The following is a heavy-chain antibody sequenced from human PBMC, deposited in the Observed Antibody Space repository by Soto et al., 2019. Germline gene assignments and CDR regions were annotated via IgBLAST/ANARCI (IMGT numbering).Heavy chain of an antibody. CDR3: ARDGYYDSSGYYYYYYGMDV. D-gene: IGHD3-22*01. CDR1: GGTFSSYA. CDR2: IIPIFGTA. J-gene: IGHJ6*02. Sequence: QVQLVQSGAEVKKPGSSVKVSCKASGGTFSSYAISWVRQAPGQGLEWMGGIIPIFGTANYAQKFQGRVTITADESTSTAYVELSSLRSEDTAVYYCARDGYYDSSGYYYYYYGMDVWGQGTTVTVSS. V-gene: IGHV1-69*01.